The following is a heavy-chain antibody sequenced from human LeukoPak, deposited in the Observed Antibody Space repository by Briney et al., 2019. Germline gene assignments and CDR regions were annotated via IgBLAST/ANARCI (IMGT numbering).Heavy chain of an antibody. Sequence: PGGSLRLSCAASGFTFSSYWMTWVRQAPGKGLEWVANIKQDGSEKYYVDSVKGRFTASRDNAKNSLYLQMNSLRAEDTAVYYCARDSSGYYYPDAFDIWGQGTMVTVSS. D-gene: IGHD3-22*01. CDR3: ARDSSGYYYPDAFDI. V-gene: IGHV3-7*04. CDR2: IKQDGSEK. J-gene: IGHJ3*02. CDR1: GFTFSSYW.